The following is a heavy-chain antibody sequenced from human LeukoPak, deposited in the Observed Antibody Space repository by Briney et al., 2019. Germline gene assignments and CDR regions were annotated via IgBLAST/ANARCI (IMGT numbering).Heavy chain of an antibody. J-gene: IGHJ4*02. CDR1: GFTFDDYA. V-gene: IGHV3-9*01. CDR2: ISWNSGSI. D-gene: IGHD6-13*01. CDR3: AKEGGSSWNFDY. Sequence: GRSLRLSCAASGFTFDDYAMHWVRQAPGKGLEWVSGISWNSGSIGYADSVKGRFTISRDNAKNSLYLQTNSLRAEDTALYYCAKEGGSSWNFDYWGQGTLVTVSS.